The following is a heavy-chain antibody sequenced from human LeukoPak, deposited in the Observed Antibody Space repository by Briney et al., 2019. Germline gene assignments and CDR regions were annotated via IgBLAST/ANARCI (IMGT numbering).Heavy chain of an antibody. J-gene: IGHJ4*02. CDR3: ARHQEGLSFPLDY. CDR1: GGSITSYY. Sequence: PSETLSLTCTVSGGSITSYYWSWVRQPPGRGLEWIGHIYYTGRTTYNPSLESRLTISVDASNNQFSLKLTSVTAADTAVYYCARHQEGLSFPLDYWGKGTLVTVSS. V-gene: IGHV4-59*08. CDR2: IYYTGRT. D-gene: IGHD3-16*02.